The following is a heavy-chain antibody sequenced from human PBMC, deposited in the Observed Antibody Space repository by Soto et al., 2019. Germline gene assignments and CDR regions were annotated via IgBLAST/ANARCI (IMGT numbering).Heavy chain of an antibody. CDR2: IIPIFGTA. CDR3: ARDQLATGRPQKHWYFDL. CDR1: GGTFSSYA. D-gene: IGHD6-6*01. J-gene: IGHJ2*01. Sequence: QVQLVQSEAEVKKPGSSVKVSCKASGGTFSSYAISWVRQAPGQGLGWMGGIIPIFGTANNAQKFQGKVTITADKTASTAFMELTSLRSGDTDVYYCARDQLATGRPQKHWYFDLWGRGTLVSVSS. V-gene: IGHV1-69*06.